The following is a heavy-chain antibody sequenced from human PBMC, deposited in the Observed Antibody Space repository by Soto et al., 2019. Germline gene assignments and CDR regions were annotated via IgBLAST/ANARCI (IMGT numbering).Heavy chain of an antibody. D-gene: IGHD4-17*01. Sequence: SETLSLTCTVSGGSISSGGYYWSWIRQHPGKGLEWIGYIYYSGSTYYNSSLKSRVTISVDTSKNQSSLKLSSVTAADTAVYYCARGHRALYDYGDYDSSPYHHNWFDPWGQGTLVTVSS. CDR3: ARGHRALYDYGDYDSSPYHHNWFDP. CDR2: IYYSGST. J-gene: IGHJ5*02. V-gene: IGHV4-31*03. CDR1: GGSISSGGYY.